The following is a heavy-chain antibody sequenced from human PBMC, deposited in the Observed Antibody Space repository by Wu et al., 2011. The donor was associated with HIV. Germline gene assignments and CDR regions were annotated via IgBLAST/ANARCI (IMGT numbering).Heavy chain of an antibody. CDR1: GYTFTSYD. J-gene: IGHJ6*03. CDR3: ARGLYCGGDCYYYYYYYMDV. CDR2: MNPNSGNT. D-gene: IGHD2-21*01. V-gene: IGHV1-8*02. Sequence: QVQLVQSGAEVKKPGASVKVSCKASGYTFTSYDINWVRQATGQGLEWMGWMNPNSGNTGYAQKFQGRVTMTRNTSISTAYMELSSLRSEDTAVYYCARGLYCGGDCYYYYYYYMDVWGKGTTVTVSS.